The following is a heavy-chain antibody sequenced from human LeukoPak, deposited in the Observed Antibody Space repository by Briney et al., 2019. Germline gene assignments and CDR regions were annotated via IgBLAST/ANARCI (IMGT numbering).Heavy chain of an antibody. CDR2: ISSGSSYI. CDR1: GFTFSSYS. J-gene: IGHJ4*02. CDR3: ARTGNHYNDY. Sequence: GGSLRLSCAASGFTFSSYSMNWVRQAPGKGLEWVSSISSGSSYIYYADSVKGRFTISRDNAKNSLYLQMNSLRAEDTAVYYCARTGNHYNDYWGQGTLVTVSS. D-gene: IGHD1-1*01. V-gene: IGHV3-21*01.